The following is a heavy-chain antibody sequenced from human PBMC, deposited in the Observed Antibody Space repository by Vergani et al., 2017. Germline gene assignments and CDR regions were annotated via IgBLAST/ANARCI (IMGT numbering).Heavy chain of an antibody. CDR3: ARTYTGYDPKRSGMDV. CDR1: GFTVSSNY. CDR2: IYSGGST. Sequence: EVQLVESGGGLVQPGGSLRLSCAASGFTVSSNYMSWVRQAPGKGLEWVSVIYSGGSTYYADSVKGRFTISRDNSKNTLYLQMNSLRAEDTAVYYWARTYTGYDPKRSGMDVWGQGTTVTVSS. J-gene: IGHJ6*02. V-gene: IGHV3-66*02. D-gene: IGHD3-22*01.